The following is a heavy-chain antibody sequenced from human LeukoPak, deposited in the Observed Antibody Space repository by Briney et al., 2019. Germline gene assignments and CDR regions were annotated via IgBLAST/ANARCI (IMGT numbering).Heavy chain of an antibody. V-gene: IGHV4-59*12. Sequence: SETLSLTCSVSGGSISGYYWSWIRQPPGKGLEWIGYIYYSGSTNYNPSLKSRVTISVDTSKNQFSLKLSSVTAADTAVYYCARAGGYSYLPAWGQGTLVTVSS. D-gene: IGHD5-18*01. J-gene: IGHJ5*02. CDR1: GGSISGYY. CDR3: ARAGGYSYLPA. CDR2: IYYSGST.